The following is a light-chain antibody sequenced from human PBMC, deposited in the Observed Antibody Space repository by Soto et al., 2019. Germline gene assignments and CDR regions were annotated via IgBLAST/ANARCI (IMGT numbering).Light chain of an antibody. J-gene: IGLJ1*01. CDR3: LLSYNGPYV. CDR2: DTT. CDR1: TGAVTNGHY. V-gene: IGLV7-46*01. Sequence: QAVVTQEPSLTVSPGGTVTLTCGSSTGAVTNGHYPYWFQQKPSQAPRTLIYDTTNRHSWTPARFSGSLLGGKAALTLSGAQPEYEAEYYCLLSYNGPYVFGTGTKVTVL.